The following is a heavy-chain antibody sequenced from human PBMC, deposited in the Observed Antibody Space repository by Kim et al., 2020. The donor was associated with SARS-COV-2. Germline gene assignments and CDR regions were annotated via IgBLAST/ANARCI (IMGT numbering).Heavy chain of an antibody. Sequence: GGSLRLSCTASGFTFGDYPMRWFRQAPGKGLEWVGFIRSNGYGGYYADSVQGKVTFSRDNSNPTLYPQMNSMSAKATAVSYFDNGCRSTVSFPPDARG. J-gene: IGHJ5*01. CDR2: IRSNGYGG. D-gene: IGHD2-2*03. V-gene: IGHV3-30*14. CDR3: DNGCRSTVSFPPDA. CDR1: GFTFGDYP.